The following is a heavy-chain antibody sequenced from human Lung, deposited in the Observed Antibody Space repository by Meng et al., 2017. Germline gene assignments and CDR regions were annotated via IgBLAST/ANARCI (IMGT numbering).Heavy chain of an antibody. CDR3: TNDRLNH. Sequence: EVHLVESGRGLVPRVWSLGLSSAASVFTFTDHWLHCVRQGPGKGLVWVSRINRDGTKPSYADSVKGRFTISRDNAKNTLYLQMNNLRAEDTAFYYCTNDRLNHWGQGALVTVSS. CDR1: VFTFTDHW. D-gene: IGHD1-1*01. J-gene: IGHJ1*01. CDR2: INRDGTKP. V-gene: IGHV3-74*01.